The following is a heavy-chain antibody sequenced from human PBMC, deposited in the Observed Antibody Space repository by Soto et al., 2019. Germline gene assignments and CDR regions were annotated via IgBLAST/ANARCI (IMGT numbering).Heavy chain of an antibody. CDR2: ISTYSGDT. D-gene: IGHD5-12*01. V-gene: IGHV1-18*01. Sequence: ASVKVSCKASGYTFTSYGISWVRQAPGQGLEWMGWISTYSGDTNYAQTFQGRVTMTTDTSTSTVHMEVRSLRSDDTAVYYFEREGVAPYYYYGMEVWGQGTPVTVSS. J-gene: IGHJ6*02. CDR1: GYTFTSYG. CDR3: EREGVAPYYYYGMEV.